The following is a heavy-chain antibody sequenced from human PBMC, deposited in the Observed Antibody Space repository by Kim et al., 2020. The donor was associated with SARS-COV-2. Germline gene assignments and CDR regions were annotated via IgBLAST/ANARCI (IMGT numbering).Heavy chain of an antibody. D-gene: IGHD5-12*01. CDR2: IYSGGST. J-gene: IGHJ4*02. Sequence: GGSLRLSCAASGFTVSSNYMSWVRQAPGKGLEWVSVIYSGGSTYYADSVKGRFTISRDNSKNTLYLQMNSLRAEDTAVYYCARDRRDGYNYASYYFDYWGQGTLVTVSS. V-gene: IGHV3-66*01. CDR1: GFTVSSNY. CDR3: ARDRRDGYNYASYYFDY.